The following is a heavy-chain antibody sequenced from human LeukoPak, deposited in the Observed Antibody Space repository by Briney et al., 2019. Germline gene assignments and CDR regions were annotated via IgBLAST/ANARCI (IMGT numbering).Heavy chain of an antibody. CDR3: ARHAYYYDRSGSYEAFDI. J-gene: IGHJ3*02. CDR2: IYSSGST. Sequence: SETLSLTCTVSGGSISSYYWSWIRQPAGKGLEWIGRIYSSGSTNYNPSLKSRVTMSVDTSKNQFSLKLSSVAAADTAVYYCARHAYYYDRSGSYEAFDIWGQGTMVTVSS. CDR1: GGSISSYY. V-gene: IGHV4-4*07. D-gene: IGHD3-22*01.